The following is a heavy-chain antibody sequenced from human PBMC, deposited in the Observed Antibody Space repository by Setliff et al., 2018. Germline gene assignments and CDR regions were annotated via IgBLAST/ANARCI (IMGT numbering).Heavy chain of an antibody. Sequence: GASVKVSCKASGYTFTNYGINWVRQAPGQGLEWLGWISAYNGNTHYAQKPQGRVSMTTDTSKSTAYMELRSLRSDDTAVYYCARVYTLTIPPDYRGQGTLVTVSS. CDR2: ISAYNGNT. D-gene: IGHD4-17*01. CDR3: ARVYTLTIPPDY. V-gene: IGHV1-18*01. J-gene: IGHJ4*02. CDR1: GYTFTNYG.